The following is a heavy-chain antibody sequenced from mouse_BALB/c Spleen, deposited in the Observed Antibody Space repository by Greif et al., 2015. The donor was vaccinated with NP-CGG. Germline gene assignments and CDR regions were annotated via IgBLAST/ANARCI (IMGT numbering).Heavy chain of an antibody. CDR3: ARHVRNDAWDD. J-gene: IGHJ4*01. CDR2: ISSGGSYT. CDR1: GFTFSSYA. Sequence: EVKLVESGGGLVKPGGSLKLSCAASGFTFSSYAMSWVRQTPEKRLEWVATISSGGSYTYYPDSVKGRFTISRDNAKNALSLQMSGLWAVDRAGYYCARHVRNDAWDDRGQGTSVTVSS. V-gene: IGHV5-9-1*01.